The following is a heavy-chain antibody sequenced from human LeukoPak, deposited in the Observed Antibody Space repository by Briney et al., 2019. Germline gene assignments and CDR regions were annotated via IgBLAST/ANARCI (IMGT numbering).Heavy chain of an antibody. CDR3: ARDHPGPRYNWNYPTVFDP. J-gene: IGHJ5*02. CDR2: IKQDGSEK. CDR1: GFTFSSYW. Sequence: PGGSLRLSCAASGFTFSSYWMSWVRQAPGKGLEWVANIKQDGSEKYYVDSVKGRFTISRDNAKNSLYLQMNSLRAEDTAVYYCARDHPGPRYNWNYPTVFDPWGQGTLVTVSS. V-gene: IGHV3-7*03. D-gene: IGHD1-7*01.